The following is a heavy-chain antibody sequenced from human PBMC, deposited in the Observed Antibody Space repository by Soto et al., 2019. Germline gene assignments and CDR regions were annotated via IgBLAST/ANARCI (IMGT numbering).Heavy chain of an antibody. CDR2: IYPGGST. CDR1: GGSITSGHW. CDR3: AREGAYFDSWSSYFGPGYFDK. Sequence: QVQLQESGPGLVQPSETLSLTCAVSGGSITSGHWWSWVRQTPGKGLEWIGEIYPGGSTDYNPSLKGRVTMSVDKCKNQFSLKLTSVTAADMAVYYCAREGAYFDSWSSYFGPGYFDKWGQGILVTVSS. V-gene: IGHV4-4*02. D-gene: IGHD3-3*01. J-gene: IGHJ4*02.